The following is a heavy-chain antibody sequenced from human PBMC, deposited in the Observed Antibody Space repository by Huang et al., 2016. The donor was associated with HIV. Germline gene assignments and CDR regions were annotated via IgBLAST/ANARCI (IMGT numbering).Heavy chain of an antibody. CDR2: IYYTGTT. CDR3: ARDRITQCNGGRCYSDWSDP. J-gene: IGHJ5*02. V-gene: IGHV4-30-4*08. Sequence: QVQLQESGPGPVKPSQTLSLTCTVSGDSISRGGYLWSWIRQSPGKGLEWIESIYYTGTTSYNPSLRSRVTMSVATSKNRFSLRLTSVTAEDTAVYYCARDRITQCNGGRCYSDWSDPWGQGTLVIVSS. D-gene: IGHD2-15*01. CDR1: GDSISRGGYL.